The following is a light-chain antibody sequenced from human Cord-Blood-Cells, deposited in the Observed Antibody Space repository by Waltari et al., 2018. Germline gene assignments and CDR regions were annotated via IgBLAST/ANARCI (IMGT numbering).Light chain of an antibody. J-gene: IGLJ3*02. CDR2: EVS. V-gene: IGLV2-14*01. CDR1: STDRRGSHY. CDR3: SSYTSSSTLV. Sequence: QSALTPPASVSASPRQSIPISSTGTSTDRRGSHYPSWYQQPPGKAPKLMLYEVSNRPSGVSNRFSGSKSGNTASLTISGLQAEDEADYYCSSYTSSSTLVFGGGTKLTVL.